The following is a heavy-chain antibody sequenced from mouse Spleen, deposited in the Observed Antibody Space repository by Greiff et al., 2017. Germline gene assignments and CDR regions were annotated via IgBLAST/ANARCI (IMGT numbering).Heavy chain of an antibody. V-gene: IGHV1-52*01. D-gene: IGHD2-5*01. CDR2: IDPSDSET. CDR1: GYTFTSYW. Sequence: VQLQQPGAELVRPGSSVKLSCKASGYTFTSYWMHWVKQRPIQGLEWIGNIDPSDSETHYNQKFKDKATLTVDKSSSTAYMQLSSLTSEDSAVYYCARRHSNLLFDYWGQGTTLTVSS. CDR3: ARRHSNLLFDY. J-gene: IGHJ2*01.